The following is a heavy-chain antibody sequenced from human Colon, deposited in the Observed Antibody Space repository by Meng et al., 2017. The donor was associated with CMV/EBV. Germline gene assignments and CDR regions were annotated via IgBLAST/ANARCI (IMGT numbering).Heavy chain of an antibody. V-gene: IGHV4-31*03. CDR2: IYYSGST. CDR3: ARAGSSSHITSWAFDF. J-gene: IGHJ4*02. CDR1: GGSISSGAYY. D-gene: IGHD3-10*01. Sequence: LRLSCTVSGGSISSGAYYWSWLRQLPGRGLEWIGYIYYSGSTYYNPSLKSRFTISGDTSKNQFSLKLNSVTAADTAVYYCARAGSSSHITSWAFDFWGQGTLVTVSS.